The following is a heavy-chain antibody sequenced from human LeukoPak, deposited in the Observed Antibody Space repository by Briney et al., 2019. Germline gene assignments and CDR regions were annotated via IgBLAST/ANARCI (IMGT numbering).Heavy chain of an antibody. Sequence: GGSLRLSCAASGFTVSSNYMSWVRQAPGKGLEWVSVIYSGGSTYYADSVKGRFTISRDNAKNSLYLQMNSLRAENTAVYYCARVGESDSVDIWGQGTMVTVSS. CDR3: ARVGESDSVDI. J-gene: IGHJ3*02. CDR2: IYSGGST. V-gene: IGHV3-53*01. CDR1: GFTVSSNY. D-gene: IGHD2-21*01.